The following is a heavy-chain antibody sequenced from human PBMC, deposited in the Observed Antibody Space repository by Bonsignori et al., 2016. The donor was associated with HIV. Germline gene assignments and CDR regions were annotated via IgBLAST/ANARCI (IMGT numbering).Heavy chain of an antibody. J-gene: IGHJ4*02. D-gene: IGHD6-13*01. Sequence: GGSLRLSCAASGFTVSNNFMSWVRQAPGKGLEWVSVIYSGGSTNYADSVKGRFIISRDNAKNTLYLQMNSLRTEDTAMYYCATAPSSWHDYWGQGTLVTVSS. CDR2: IYSGGST. V-gene: IGHV3-66*01. CDR1: GFTVSNNF. CDR3: ATAPSSWHDY.